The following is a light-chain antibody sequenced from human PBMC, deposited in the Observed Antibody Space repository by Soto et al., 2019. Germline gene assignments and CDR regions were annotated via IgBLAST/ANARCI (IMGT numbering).Light chain of an antibody. J-gene: IGLJ2*01. Sequence: QAVVTQEPSLTVSPGGTVTLTCASSTGAVTGGYYPNWFQQKPGQAPRALIYGAVNKHSWTPARFSGSLLGGKAALTLSGVQPEDEADYYCLLHYGSQRVFGGATKLTVL. CDR1: TGAVTGGYY. CDR3: LLHYGSQRV. V-gene: IGLV7-43*01. CDR2: GAV.